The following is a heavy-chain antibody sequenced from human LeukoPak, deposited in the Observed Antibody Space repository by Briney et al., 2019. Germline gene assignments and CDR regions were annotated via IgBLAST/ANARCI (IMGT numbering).Heavy chain of an antibody. CDR1: GFTFTGFA. J-gene: IGHJ4*02. D-gene: IGHD3-16*01. Sequence: QPGGSLRLSCAASGFTFTGFAMSWVRQTPGKGLAWVSVISGNGGTAYYAESVKGRFTISRDNSKNTLYLQMNSLRTEDTAVYHCAKMGNWGSYYFDYWSQGTLVTVSS. CDR2: ISGNGGTA. V-gene: IGHV3-23*01. CDR3: AKMGNWGSYYFDY.